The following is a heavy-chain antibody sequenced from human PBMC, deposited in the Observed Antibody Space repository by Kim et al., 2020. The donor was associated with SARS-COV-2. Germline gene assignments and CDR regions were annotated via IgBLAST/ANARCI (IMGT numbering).Heavy chain of an antibody. CDR2: ISYDGSNK. D-gene: IGHD4-17*01. J-gene: IGHJ6*02. CDR1: GFTFSSYG. V-gene: IGHV3-30*18. Sequence: GGSLRLSCAASGFTFSSYGMHWVRQAPGKGLEWVAVISYDGSNKYYADSVKGRFTISRDNSKNTLYLQMNSLRAEDTAVYYCAKVYGDQALYYYYGMDVWGQGTTVTVSS. CDR3: AKVYGDQALYYYYGMDV.